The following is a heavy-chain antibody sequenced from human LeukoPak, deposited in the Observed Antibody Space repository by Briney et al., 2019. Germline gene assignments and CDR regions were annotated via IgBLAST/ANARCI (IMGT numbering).Heavy chain of an antibody. CDR3: ARVITRYSSSYLDY. V-gene: IGHV3-30*03. D-gene: IGHD6-6*01. J-gene: IGHJ4*02. CDR2: ISYDGSNK. CDR1: GFTFTNYG. Sequence: PGGSLRLSCAASGFTFTNYGMHWVRQAPGKGLEWVAVISYDGSNKYYADSVKGRFTISRDNSKNTLYLQMNSLRAEDTAVYYCARVITRYSSSYLDYWGQGTLVTVSS.